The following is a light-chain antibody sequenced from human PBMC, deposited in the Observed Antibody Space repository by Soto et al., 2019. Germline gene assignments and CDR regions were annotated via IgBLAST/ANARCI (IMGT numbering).Light chain of an antibody. CDR1: SSDIGAYNY. J-gene: IGLJ1*01. V-gene: IGLV2-14*01. Sequence: QSALTQPASVSGSPGQSITISCTGTSSDIGAYNYVSWYQHRPGKAPKVMIYEVTNRPSGVSNRFSGSKSGNTASLTISGLQAEDEADYYCSSYTSSSTYVFGTGTKVTVL. CDR2: EVT. CDR3: SSYTSSSTYV.